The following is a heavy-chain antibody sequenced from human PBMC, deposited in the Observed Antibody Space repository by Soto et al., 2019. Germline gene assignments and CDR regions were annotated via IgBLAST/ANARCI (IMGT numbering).Heavy chain of an antibody. D-gene: IGHD3-10*01. J-gene: IGHJ4*02. Sequence: GGSLRLSCAASGFTFSSYGMHWVRQAPGKGLEWVAVISYDGSNKYYADSVKGRFTISRDNSKNTLYLQMNSLRAEDTAVYYCAKDLSYYGSGSQYYIHYSGQATLVTVSS. V-gene: IGHV3-30*18. CDR1: GFTFSSYG. CDR2: ISYDGSNK. CDR3: AKDLSYYGSGSQYYIHY.